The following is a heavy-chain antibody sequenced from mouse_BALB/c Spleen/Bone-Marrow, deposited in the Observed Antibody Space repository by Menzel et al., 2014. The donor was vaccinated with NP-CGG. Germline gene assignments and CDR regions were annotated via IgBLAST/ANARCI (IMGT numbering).Heavy chain of an antibody. D-gene: IGHD2-4*01. CDR1: GFTFSGYA. CDR3: TRGRRDYGWYFDV. V-gene: IGHV5-6-5*01. Sequence: VMLVESGGDLVKPGGSLKLSCAASGFTFSGYAMSWVRQTPEKRLEWVASISNGGSTYYPDSVKGRFTISRDNARNILYLQMTSLRSEDTAMYYCTRGRRDYGWYFDVWGAGTTVTVSS. CDR2: ISNGGST. J-gene: IGHJ1*01.